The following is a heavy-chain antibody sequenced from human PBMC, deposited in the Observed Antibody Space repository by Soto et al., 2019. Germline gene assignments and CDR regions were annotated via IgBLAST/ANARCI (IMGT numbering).Heavy chain of an antibody. D-gene: IGHD1-26*01. CDR2: ISYDGSNK. J-gene: IGHJ4*02. CDR1: GFTFSSYG. CDR3: AKDPYSGSYYPFDY. Sequence: GWSLRLSCAASGFTFSSYGMHWVRQAPGKGLEWVAVISYDGSNKYYADSVKGRFTISRDNSKNTLYLQMNSLRAEDTAVYYCAKDPYSGSYYPFDYWGQGTLVTVSS. V-gene: IGHV3-30*18.